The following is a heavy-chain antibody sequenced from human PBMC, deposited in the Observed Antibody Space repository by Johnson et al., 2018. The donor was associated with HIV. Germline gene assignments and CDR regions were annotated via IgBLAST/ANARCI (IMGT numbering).Heavy chain of an antibody. CDR2: ISYGGKNK. CDR3: AKVRYYDGDAFDI. V-gene: IGHV3-30*18. Sequence: QVQLVESGGGLVQPGGSLKLSCAVSGFIFSDYYMTWIRQAPGKGLEWVALISYGGKNKDYADSVKGRFTISRDNSKNTLYLQMNSLRAEDTAVHYCAKVRYYDGDAFDIWGPGTLVTVSP. D-gene: IGHD1-26*01. J-gene: IGHJ3*02. CDR1: GFIFSDYY.